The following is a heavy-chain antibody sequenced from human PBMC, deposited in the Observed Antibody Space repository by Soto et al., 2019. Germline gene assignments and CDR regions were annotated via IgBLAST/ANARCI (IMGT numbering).Heavy chain of an antibody. J-gene: IGHJ4*02. CDR1: GGSISTSGYY. D-gene: IGHD2-15*01. Sequence: QVQLQESGPGLVKPSQTLSLTCTVSGGSISTSGYYWSWIRQHPGKGLEWMGYIDYSGSTSYNPSLKSRVIISADTSKNQFSLTLSSVTAADTALYYCAAAPNGNFFDYWGQGPLVTVSS. CDR2: IDYSGST. CDR3: AAAPNGNFFDY. V-gene: IGHV4-31*03.